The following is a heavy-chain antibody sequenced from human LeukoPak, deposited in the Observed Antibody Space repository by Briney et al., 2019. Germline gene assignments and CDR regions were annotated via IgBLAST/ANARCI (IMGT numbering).Heavy chain of an antibody. CDR3: ARVGATSSSWYYCDY. CDR1: GGSISSGDYY. D-gene: IGHD6-13*01. CDR2: IYYSGST. V-gene: IGHV4-30-4*01. J-gene: IGHJ4*02. Sequence: SQTLSRTCTVSGGSISSGDYYWSWIRQPPGKGLEWNGYIYYSGSTYYNPSLKSRVTISVDTSKNQFSLKLSSVTAADTAVYYCARVGATSSSWYYCDYWGQGTLVTVSS.